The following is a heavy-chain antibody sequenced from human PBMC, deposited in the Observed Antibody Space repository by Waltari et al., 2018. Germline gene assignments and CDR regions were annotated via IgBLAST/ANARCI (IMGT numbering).Heavy chain of an antibody. CDR3: ARGFYDGSGSLRDYYGMDV. J-gene: IGHJ6*02. Sequence: QVQLVQSGSEVKKPGSSVKVSCKASGGTFTSFVINWVRQAPGQGLEWMGSVIPSLRMANHAQKFQGSVTIASDEPTSSAYLELNSLRSEDTAVYYCARGFYDGSGSLRDYYGMDVWGQGTAVTVSS. CDR2: VIPSLRMA. CDR1: GGTFTSFV. V-gene: IGHV1-69*04. D-gene: IGHD3-10*01.